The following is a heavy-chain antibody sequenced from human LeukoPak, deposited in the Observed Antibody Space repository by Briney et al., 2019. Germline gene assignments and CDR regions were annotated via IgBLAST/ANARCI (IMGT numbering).Heavy chain of an antibody. CDR1: GYTFTSYA. CDR3: ARSEGSNNFDY. J-gene: IGHJ4*02. V-gene: IGHV7-4-1*02. D-gene: IGHD3-10*01. CDR2: INTNTGYP. Sequence: ASVKVSCKASGYTFTSYAMIWVRQAPGQGLEWMGWINTNTGYPTYAQGFTGRFVFSLDTSVSTAYLQISSLKAEDTAVYYCARSEGSNNFDYWGQGTLVTVSS.